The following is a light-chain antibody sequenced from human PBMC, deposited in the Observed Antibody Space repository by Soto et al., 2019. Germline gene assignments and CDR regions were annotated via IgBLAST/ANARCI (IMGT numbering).Light chain of an antibody. CDR3: QQYDIYPRP. Sequence: AIRVTQSAAALSVSAGDSVAITSRASQGISSYLAWYQQKQGKAPKLLIYAASTLQSGVPSRFSGSGYGTDFNLTIICLQSEDFATYHSQQYDIYPRPFGDGTKVDIK. V-gene: IGKV1-8*01. CDR2: AAS. CDR1: QGISSY. J-gene: IGKJ1*01.